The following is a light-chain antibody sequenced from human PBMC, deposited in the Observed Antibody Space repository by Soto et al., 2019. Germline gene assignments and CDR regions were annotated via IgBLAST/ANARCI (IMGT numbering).Light chain of an antibody. CDR1: QSVSSN. CDR3: QQYNNWPPLT. CDR2: GAS. Sequence: EIVMTQSPATLSVSPGERATLSCRASQSVSSNLAWYQQKPGQAPRLLIYGASTRPTGIPARFSGSGSGTEFTLTISSLQSEDFALYYCQQYNNWPPLTFGGGTKVEIK. V-gene: IGKV3-15*01. J-gene: IGKJ4*01.